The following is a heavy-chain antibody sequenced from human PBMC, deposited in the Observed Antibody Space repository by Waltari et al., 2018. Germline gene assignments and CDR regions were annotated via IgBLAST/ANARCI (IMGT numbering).Heavy chain of an antibody. CDR2: ISYDGSNK. J-gene: IGHJ4*02. D-gene: IGHD6-13*01. Sequence: QVQLVESGGGVVQPGRSLRLSCAASGFTFSSYAMHWVRQAPGKGLEWVAVISYDGSNKYYADSVKGRFTISRDNSKNTLYLQMNSLRAEDTAVYYCARSPAAAGLYFDYWGQGTLVTVSS. CDR3: ARSPAAAGLYFDY. V-gene: IGHV3-30-3*01. CDR1: GFTFSSYA.